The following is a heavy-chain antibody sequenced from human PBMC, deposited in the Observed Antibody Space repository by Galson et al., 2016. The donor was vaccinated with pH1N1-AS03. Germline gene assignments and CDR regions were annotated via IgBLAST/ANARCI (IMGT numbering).Heavy chain of an antibody. D-gene: IGHD3-16*01. CDR2: IYWDDAQ. CDR3: ALPNSWGNAFEF. Sequence: PALVKPTQTLTLTCSLSGVSVPSSGLAVGWFRLPPGKALEWLALIYWDDAQRFSPSLRNRLTITKDTSRNQAVLTVTNVDPLDTANYFCALPNSWGNAFEFWGPGTMVTVAS. V-gene: IGHV2-5*02. CDR1: GVSVPSSGLA. J-gene: IGHJ3*01.